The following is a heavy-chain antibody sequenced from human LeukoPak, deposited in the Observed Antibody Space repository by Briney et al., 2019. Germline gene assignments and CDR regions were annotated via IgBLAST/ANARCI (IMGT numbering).Heavy chain of an antibody. CDR3: ARSMVRGVIPPAIGY. D-gene: IGHD3-10*01. CDR2: INPNSGGT. V-gene: IGHV1-2*02. J-gene: IGHJ4*02. CDR1: GYTFTGYF. Sequence: ASVKVSCKASGYTFTGYFIHWVRQAPGQGLEWMGWINPNSGGTNYAQKFQGRVTMTRDTSISTAYMELSRLRSDDTAVYYCARSMVRGVIPPAIGYWGQGTLVTVSS.